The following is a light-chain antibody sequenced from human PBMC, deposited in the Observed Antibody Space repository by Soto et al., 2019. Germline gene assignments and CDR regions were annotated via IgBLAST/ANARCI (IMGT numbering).Light chain of an antibody. J-gene: IGKJ2*01. Sequence: EIVLTQSPATVSLSPGERATLSCRASHSISSSSSWYQHKAGQAPRLLIYGASNRATGIPARFSGSGSGTDFTLTISSLEPEDFAVYYCQQRSSWPHTFGQGTKLEIK. CDR2: GAS. CDR3: QQRSSWPHT. CDR1: HSISSS. V-gene: IGKV3-11*01.